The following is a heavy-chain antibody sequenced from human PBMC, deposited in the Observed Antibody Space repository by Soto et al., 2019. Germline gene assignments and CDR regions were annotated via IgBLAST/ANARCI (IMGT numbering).Heavy chain of an antibody. CDR2: VSAYNGER. CDR3: SRGTSIPASGDY. D-gene: IGHD6-6*01. CDR1: GYTFTNYG. V-gene: IGHV1-18*01. Sequence: QVQLVQSGAEVKKPGASVKVSCKASGYTFTNYGITWVRQAPGQGLEWLGWVSAYNGERRYAQRVQARVIMTTDTSTTTAYMELRSLRSADTAVYYCSRGTSIPASGDYWGQGTLVTVSS. J-gene: IGHJ4*01.